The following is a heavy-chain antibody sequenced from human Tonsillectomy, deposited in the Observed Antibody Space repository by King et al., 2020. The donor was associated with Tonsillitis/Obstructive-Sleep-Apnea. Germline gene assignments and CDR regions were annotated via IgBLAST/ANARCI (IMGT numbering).Heavy chain of an antibody. CDR2: SRHKDNGFTT. CDR3: ARVANKPVGRWPHYWAMDV. J-gene: IGHJ6*03. CDR1: GFTLSEYY. V-gene: IGHV3-72*01. D-gene: IGHD2-8*02. Sequence: EVQLVESGGGLVQPGGSLRLSCVASGFTLSEYYLEWVRQAPGKGLEWVGRSRHKDNGFTTFYAASVEGRFTLTRDESRNSVDLQMSSLKTEDSAVYYCARVANKPVGRWPHYWAMDVWGKGTTVTVSS.